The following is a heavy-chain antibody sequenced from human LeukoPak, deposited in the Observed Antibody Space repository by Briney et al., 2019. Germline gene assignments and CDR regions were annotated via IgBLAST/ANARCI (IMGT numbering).Heavy chain of an antibody. J-gene: IGHJ4*02. Sequence: GRSLRLSCAASGFTFSSYGMHWVRQAPGKGLEWVSAISGSGGNTYYADSVKGGFTISRDNSKNTLYLQMNSLRAEDTAVYYCAKGSGYYDSSGSTLYYFDYWGQGTLVTVSS. CDR1: GFTFSSYG. V-gene: IGHV3-23*01. CDR2: ISGSGGNT. CDR3: AKGSGYYDSSGSTLYYFDY. D-gene: IGHD3-22*01.